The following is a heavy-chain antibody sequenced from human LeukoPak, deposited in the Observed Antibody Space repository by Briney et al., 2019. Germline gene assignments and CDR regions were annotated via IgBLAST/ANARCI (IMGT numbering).Heavy chain of an antibody. CDR2: IGYDGSNR. CDR1: GFTFSRYS. CDR3: TSSWTQGY. D-gene: IGHD6-13*01. V-gene: IGHV3-30-3*01. Sequence: PGGSLRLSCAASGFTFSRYSMHWVRQAPGKGLEWVAVIGYDGSNRYYADSVKGRFTISRDNSKNTLYLQMNSLRAEDTAVYYCTSSWTQGYWGQGTLVTVSS. J-gene: IGHJ4*02.